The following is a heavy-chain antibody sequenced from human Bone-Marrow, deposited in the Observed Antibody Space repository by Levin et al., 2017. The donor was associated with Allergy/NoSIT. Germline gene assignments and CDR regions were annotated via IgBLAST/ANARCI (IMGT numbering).Heavy chain of an antibody. J-gene: IGHJ6*02. V-gene: IGHV3-30*18. D-gene: IGHD2-21*01. CDR1: GFIFSTFG. CDR2: ISYDGSHK. Sequence: QPGGSLRLSCAASGFIFSTFGMHWVRQAPGKGLEWVAFISYDGSHKYYGDSVKGRFTISRDNSKDTVYLQMDSLTTDDTAIYYCAKDLRQIVRLLEVYAVDVWGQGTTVTVSS. CDR3: AKDLRQIVRLLEVYAVDV.